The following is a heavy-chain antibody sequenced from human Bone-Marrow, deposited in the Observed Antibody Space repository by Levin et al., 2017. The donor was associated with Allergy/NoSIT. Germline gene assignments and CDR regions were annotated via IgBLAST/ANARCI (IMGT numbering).Heavy chain of an antibody. CDR2: IDWNDEK. D-gene: IGHD3-22*01. V-gene: IGHV2-70*01. CDR3: ARHYFDSSGYYYSYFDF. Sequence: QTLSLTCTFSGFSLTSTAMCVSWIRQPPGKALEWLGFIDWNDEKYFSTSLKTRLTISKDTSKNQVVLTMTKMDPVDTATYYCARHYFDSSGYYYSYFDFWGPGALVTVSS. J-gene: IGHJ4*02. CDR1: GFSLTSTAMC.